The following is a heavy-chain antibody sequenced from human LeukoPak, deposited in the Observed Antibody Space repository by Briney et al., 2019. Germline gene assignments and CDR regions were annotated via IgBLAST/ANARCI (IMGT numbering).Heavy chain of an antibody. CDR3: ARAKTTVTTLYYYYMDV. CDR1: GYTFTSYY. J-gene: IGHJ6*03. Sequence: ASVKVSCKASGYTFTSYYMHWVRQAPGQGLEWMGIINPSGGSTSYAQKFQGRVTMTRDMSTSTVYMELSSLRSEDTAVYYCARAKTTVTTLYYYYMDVWGKGTTVTISS. V-gene: IGHV1-46*01. D-gene: IGHD4-17*01. CDR2: INPSGGST.